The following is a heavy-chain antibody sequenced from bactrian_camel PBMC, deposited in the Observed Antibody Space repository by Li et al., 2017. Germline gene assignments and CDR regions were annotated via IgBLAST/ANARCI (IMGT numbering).Heavy chain of an antibody. CDR1: GYTYSGNC. J-gene: IGHJ4*01. CDR2: IYTGDGTT. D-gene: IGHD3*01. CDR3: GASRVIMTPTQALTTSSLFRF. Sequence: HVQLVESGGGSVQAGGSLRLSCAFSGYTYSGNCMAWFPQAPGKEREGVATIYTGDGTTSYADSVKGRFTISQDNAQSTVYLQMNKLKPEDTAMYYCGASRVIMTPTQALTTSSLFRFWGQGTQVTVS. V-gene: IGHV3S1*01.